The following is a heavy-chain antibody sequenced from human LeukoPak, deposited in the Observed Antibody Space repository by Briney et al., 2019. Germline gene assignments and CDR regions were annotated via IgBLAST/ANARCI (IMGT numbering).Heavy chain of an antibody. CDR2: IYYSGST. J-gene: IGHJ3*01. Sequence: SETLSLTCTVSGGSISSYYWSWIRQPPGKGLEWIGYIYYSGSTWYNPSLKSRVTMSEDTSKNQFSLHLSSVTAADTAVYYCARISGNGPDAFDLWGQGTLVTVSS. V-gene: IGHV4-59*12. CDR1: GGSISSYY. D-gene: IGHD1-1*01. CDR3: ARISGNGPDAFDL.